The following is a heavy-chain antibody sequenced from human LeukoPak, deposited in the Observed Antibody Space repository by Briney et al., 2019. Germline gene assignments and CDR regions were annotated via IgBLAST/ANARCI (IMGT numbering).Heavy chain of an antibody. Sequence: TSETLSLTCTVSGGSISSDHWSWIRQPPGKGLQWIGYIYYSGSTNYNPSLKNRVTISIDTSKNQFSLKVSSVTAADTAVYYCARTFSSSWLDYWGQGTLVTVSS. CDR3: ARTFSSSWLDY. D-gene: IGHD6-13*01. J-gene: IGHJ4*02. CDR2: IYYSGST. CDR1: GGSISSDH. V-gene: IGHV4-59*01.